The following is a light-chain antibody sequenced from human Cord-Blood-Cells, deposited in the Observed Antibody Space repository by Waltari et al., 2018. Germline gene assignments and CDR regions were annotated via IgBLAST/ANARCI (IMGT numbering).Light chain of an antibody. CDR2: GKH. J-gene: IGLJ2*01. CDR3: NSRDSSGNHLVV. V-gene: IGLV3-19*01. CDR1: SLRSYY. Sequence: SSELTQDPAVSVALGQTVMITCQGDSLRSYYASWYQQKPGQAPVLVIYGKHNRPSGIPDRFSGSSSGNTASLTITGAQAEDEADYYCNSRDSSGNHLVVFGGGTKLTVL.